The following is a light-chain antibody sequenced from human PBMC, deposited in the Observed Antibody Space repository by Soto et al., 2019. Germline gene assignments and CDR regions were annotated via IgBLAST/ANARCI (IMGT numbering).Light chain of an antibody. V-gene: IGKV3-15*01. J-gene: IGKJ4*01. CDR3: QQYNKWPLT. CDR1: QSVSNN. Sequence: EIVMTQSPATLSVSPGERATLSCRASQSVSNNLAWYQQKPGQAPRLLIYFASTRATGTPARFSGSGSGTEFTLTISSLQSEDFAVYYCQQYNKWPLTFGGGTKEETK. CDR2: FAS.